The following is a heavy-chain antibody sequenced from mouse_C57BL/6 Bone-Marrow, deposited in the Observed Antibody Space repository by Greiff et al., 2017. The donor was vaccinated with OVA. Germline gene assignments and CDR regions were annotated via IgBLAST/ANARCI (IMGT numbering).Heavy chain of an antibody. D-gene: IGHD1-1*01. Sequence: ESGPGLVKPSQSLSLTCSVTGYSITSGYYWNWIRQFPGNKLEWMGYISYDGSNNYNPSLKNRISITRDTSKNQFFLKLNSVTTEDTATYYGARDGYYYYGSSYGYFDVWGTGTTVTVSS. V-gene: IGHV3-6*01. J-gene: IGHJ1*03. CDR3: ARDGYYYYGSSYGYFDV. CDR1: GYSITSGYY. CDR2: ISYDGSN.